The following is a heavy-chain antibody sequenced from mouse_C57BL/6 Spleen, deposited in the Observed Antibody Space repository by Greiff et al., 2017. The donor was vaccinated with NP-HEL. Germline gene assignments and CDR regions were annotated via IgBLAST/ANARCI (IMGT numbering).Heavy chain of an antibody. J-gene: IGHJ1*03. CDR2: INPSTGGT. Sequence: EVQLVESGPELVKPGASVKISCKASGYSFTGYYMNWVKQSPEKSLEWIGVINPSTGGTTYNQKFKAKATLTVDKSSSTAYMQLKSLTSEDSAVYYCATPDPSYFDVWGTGTTVTVSS. CDR3: ATPDPSYFDV. V-gene: IGHV1-42*01. CDR1: GYSFTGYY.